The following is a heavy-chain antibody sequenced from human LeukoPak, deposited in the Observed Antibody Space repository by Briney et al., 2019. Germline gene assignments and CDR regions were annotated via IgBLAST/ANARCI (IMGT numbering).Heavy chain of an antibody. J-gene: IGHJ4*02. V-gene: IGHV5-51*01. CDR1: GYTFTSYW. Sequence: GESLKISCKGSGYTFTSYWIGWVRQMPGKGLEWMGIIYPGDSDTRYSPSFQGQVTISADKSISTAYLQWSSLKASDTAMYYCARQRYCSSTSCYPFDYWGQGTLVTVSS. CDR3: ARQRYCSSTSCYPFDY. D-gene: IGHD2-2*01. CDR2: IYPGDSDT.